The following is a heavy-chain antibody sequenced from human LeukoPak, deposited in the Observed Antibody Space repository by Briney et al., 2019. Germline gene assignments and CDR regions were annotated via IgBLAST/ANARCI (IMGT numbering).Heavy chain of an antibody. D-gene: IGHD3-22*01. CDR3: ARDRAMIVVVTTLRHWFDP. J-gene: IGHJ5*02. Sequence: SETLSLTCTVSGGSISSGGYYRSWIRQHPGKGLEWIGYIYYSGSTYYNPSLKSRVTISVDTSKNQFSLKLSSVTAADTAVYYCARDRAMIVVVTTLRHWFDPWGQGTLVTVSS. V-gene: IGHV4-31*03. CDR2: IYYSGST. CDR1: GGSISSGGYY.